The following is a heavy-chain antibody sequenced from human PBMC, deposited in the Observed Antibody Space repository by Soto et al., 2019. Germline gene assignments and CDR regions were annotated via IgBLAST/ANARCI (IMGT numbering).Heavy chain of an antibody. CDR1: GVSISSSDW. J-gene: IGHJ5*02. CDR2: FYHGVGA. Sequence: QVQLQESGPRLVTPSGTLYITCAVSGVSISSSDWWTWVRQHPGNGLEWRGEFYHGVGATYNPSLKSRVTISLDTSKNQFSLRLTSVSPADTAVYYCARRAVGKFLELGFDPLGQGTLVTVSS. V-gene: IGHV4-4*02. D-gene: IGHD3-3*01. CDR3: ARRAVGKFLELGFDP.